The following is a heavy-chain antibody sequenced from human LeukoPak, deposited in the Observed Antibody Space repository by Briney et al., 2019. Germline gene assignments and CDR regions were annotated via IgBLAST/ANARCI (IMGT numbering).Heavy chain of an antibody. Sequence: PSETLSLTCTVSGGSISSYYWTWIRQPAGKGLEWIGRIYTGGSTDYNPSLKSRVTISVDTSKNQFSLKLSSVTAADTAVYYCARHRDSSGWYNYYYGMDVWGQGTTVTVSS. V-gene: IGHV4-4*07. CDR3: ARHRDSSGWYNYYYGMDV. J-gene: IGHJ6*02. CDR2: IYTGGST. D-gene: IGHD6-19*01. CDR1: GGSISSYY.